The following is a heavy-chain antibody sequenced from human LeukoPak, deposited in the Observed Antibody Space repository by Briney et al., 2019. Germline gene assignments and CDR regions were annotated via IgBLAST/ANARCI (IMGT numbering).Heavy chain of an antibody. Sequence: GGSLRLSCAASGFTFSNYAMMWVRQAPGKGLEWISSMSSGSRYIYYADSVRGRFTISRDNTKNSLYLVMNNLRAEDTAIYYCARDRPTGASRVFVVQWGQGTPVTVS. CDR1: GFTFSNYA. CDR3: ARDRPTGASRVFVVQ. J-gene: IGHJ4*02. V-gene: IGHV3-21*06. D-gene: IGHD3-3*01. CDR2: MSSGSRYI.